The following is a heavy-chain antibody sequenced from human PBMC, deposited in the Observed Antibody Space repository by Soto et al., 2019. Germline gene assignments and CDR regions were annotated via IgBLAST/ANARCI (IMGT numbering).Heavy chain of an antibody. Sequence: QVQLVQSGAEVKEPGASVKISCKGSGYTFTNFYIHWVRQAPGQGLEWMGIVNPNGGSTNYAQNCKGRITISRDPSTSTVYMDLSSLRSEDTAVDYCARGLASGDYWGQGTLVTVSS. D-gene: IGHD6-6*01. CDR2: VNPNGGST. V-gene: IGHV1-46*01. CDR3: ARGLASGDY. CDR1: GYTFTNFY. J-gene: IGHJ4*02.